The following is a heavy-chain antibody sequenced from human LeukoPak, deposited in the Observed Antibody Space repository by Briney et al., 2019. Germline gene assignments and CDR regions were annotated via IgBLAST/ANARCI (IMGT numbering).Heavy chain of an antibody. V-gene: IGHV3-33*01. D-gene: IGHD3-10*01. CDR2: IWYDGSDK. J-gene: IGHJ4*02. CDR1: GFTFSTYG. Sequence: AGGSLRLSCAASGFTFSTYGMHWVRQAPGKGLEWVAIIWYDGSDKYYSDSVKGRFTISRDNSRNTLYLQMNSLRAEDTAVYYCVRAMWLPSGSFDFWGQGTLVTVSS. CDR3: VRAMWLPSGSFDF.